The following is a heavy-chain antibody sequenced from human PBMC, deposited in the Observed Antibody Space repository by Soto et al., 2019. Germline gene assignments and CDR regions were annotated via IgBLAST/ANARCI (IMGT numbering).Heavy chain of an antibody. CDR3: ARGPSGWYSTPNYYFDY. CDR1: GYTFTSYA. D-gene: IGHD6-19*01. V-gene: IGHV1-3*01. CDR2: INAGNGNT. J-gene: IGHJ4*02. Sequence: ASVKVSCQASGYTFTSYAMHWVRQAPGQRLEWMGWINAGNGNTKYSQKFQGRVTITRDTSASTAYMELSSLRSEDTAVYYCARGPSGWYSTPNYYFDYWGQGTLVTVSS.